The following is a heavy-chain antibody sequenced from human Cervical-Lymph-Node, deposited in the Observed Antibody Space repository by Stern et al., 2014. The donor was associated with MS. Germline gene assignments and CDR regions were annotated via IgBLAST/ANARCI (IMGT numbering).Heavy chain of an antibody. Sequence: MQLVQSGAEVKKPEESLKISCKGSEYNFNTHWIAWVRQMPGKGLEWLGKIYPGNSDTRYNPSLQGQVSISADKSITTAYLHFSSLKASDSAMYFCARHGGPNWNHEAHNWFDPWGQGTLVTVSS. J-gene: IGHJ5*02. V-gene: IGHV5-51*03. CDR2: IYPGNSDT. CDR1: EYNFNTHW. CDR3: ARHGGPNWNHEAHNWFDP. D-gene: IGHD1-14*01.